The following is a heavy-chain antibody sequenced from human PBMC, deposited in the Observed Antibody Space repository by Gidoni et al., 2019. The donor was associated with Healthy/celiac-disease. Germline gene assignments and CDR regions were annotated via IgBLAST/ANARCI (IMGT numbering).Heavy chain of an antibody. V-gene: IGHV3-9*01. D-gene: IGHD6-13*01. Sequence: EVQLVESGGGLVQPGRSLRLSCAASGFTFDDYAMHWVRQAPGKCLEWVSGISWNSGSIGYADSVKGRFTISRDNAKNSLYLQMNSLRAEDTALYYCAKTSSYSSSWNYFDYWGQGTLVTVSS. CDR1: GFTFDDYA. CDR2: ISWNSGSI. J-gene: IGHJ4*02. CDR3: AKTSSYSSSWNYFDY.